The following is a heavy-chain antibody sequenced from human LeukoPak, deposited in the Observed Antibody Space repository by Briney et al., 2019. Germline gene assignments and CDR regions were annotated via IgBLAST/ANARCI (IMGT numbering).Heavy chain of an antibody. V-gene: IGHV3-23*01. Sequence: PGETLRLSCAASGFTFRSSGMSWVRQAPGKGLEWVSYISGSDTTTHYADSVKGRFTISRDNSKNTLYLQMNSLRAEDTAVYYCAKDLRYNYYYYMDVWGKGTTVTVSS. D-gene: IGHD2-2*02. CDR1: GFTFRSSG. CDR3: AKDLRYNYYYYMDV. CDR2: ISGSDTTT. J-gene: IGHJ6*03.